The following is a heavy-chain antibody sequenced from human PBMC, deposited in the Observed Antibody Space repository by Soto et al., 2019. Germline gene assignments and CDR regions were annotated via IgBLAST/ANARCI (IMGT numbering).Heavy chain of an antibody. J-gene: IGHJ4*02. CDR3: AAVGRFVGGRRDFRARGFDS. CDR1: SRPFNMYY. Sequence: QVQLQQWGAGLLKPSETLSLTCAVYSRPFNMYYWSWIRQSPGKGLEWIGEIDHRGNTNYSPSLNSWDTISADESKNQFSLTVMSVTAADTAVYYCAAVGRFVGGRRDFRARGFDSWGQGTLVTVSS. V-gene: IGHV4-34*01. D-gene: IGHD3-10*01. CDR2: IDHRGNT.